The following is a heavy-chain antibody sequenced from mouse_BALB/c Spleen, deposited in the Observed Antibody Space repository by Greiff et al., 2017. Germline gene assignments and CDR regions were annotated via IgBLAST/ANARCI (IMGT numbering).Heavy chain of an antibody. CDR1: GYAFSSSW. CDR3: ARIHYDYGGFAY. CDR2: IYPGDGDT. D-gene: IGHD2-4*01. J-gene: IGHJ3*01. Sequence: QVQLQQSGPELVKPGASVKISCKASGYAFSSSWMNWVKQRPGQGLEWIGRIYPGDGDTNYNGKFKGKATLTADKSSSTAYMQLSSLTSVDSAVYFCARIHYDYGGFAYWGQGTLVTVSA. V-gene: IGHV1-82*01.